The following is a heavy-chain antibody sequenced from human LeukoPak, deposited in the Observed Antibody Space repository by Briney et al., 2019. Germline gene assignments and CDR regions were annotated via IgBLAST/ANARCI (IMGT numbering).Heavy chain of an antibody. CDR2: VSGSGGIT. CDR3: VPGHCTSTTCYLGFDY. CDR1: GFTFSSYA. J-gene: IGHJ4*02. D-gene: IGHD2-2*01. V-gene: IGHV3-23*01. Sequence: GGSLRLSCAASGFTFSSYAMSWVRQAPGKGLEWVSEVSGSGGITYYADSVEGRFTISRDNSKNTVYLQVNNLRTEDTAIYYCVPGHCTSTTCYLGFDYWGQGTLVTVSS.